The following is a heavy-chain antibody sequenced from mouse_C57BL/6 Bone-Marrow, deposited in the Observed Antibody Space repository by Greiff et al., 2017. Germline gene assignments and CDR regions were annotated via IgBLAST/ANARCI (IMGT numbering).Heavy chain of an antibody. V-gene: IGHV14-3*02. Sequence: VQLQQSGAELVKPGASVKLSCTASGFNIKDTYMHWVKQRPEQGLEWIGRIDPANGNTKYDPKFQGKAPITADTSSHTAYLQLSSLTSEDAAVYYCARGRYASYYAMDYWGQGTSVTGSA. D-gene: IGHD2-14*01. CDR3: ARGRYASYYAMDY. CDR1: GFNIKDTY. J-gene: IGHJ4*01. CDR2: IDPANGNT.